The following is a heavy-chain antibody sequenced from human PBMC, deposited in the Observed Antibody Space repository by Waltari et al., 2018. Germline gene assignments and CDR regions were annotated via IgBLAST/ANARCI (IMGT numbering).Heavy chain of an antibody. D-gene: IGHD3-3*02. V-gene: IGHV3-23*01. Sequence: EVQLLASGGGLVEPGGSLRLSCAASGFTFRSHTMSWVRQAPGKGLEWVSGVGGRGVSTLYADSVKGRFTISRDNSKNTLYLEMNSLRVEDTALYFCVRDISIIAGSRSDNWFDPWGQGTLVTVSS. CDR2: VGGRGVST. J-gene: IGHJ5*02. CDR1: GFTFRSHT. CDR3: VRDISIIAGSRSDNWFDP.